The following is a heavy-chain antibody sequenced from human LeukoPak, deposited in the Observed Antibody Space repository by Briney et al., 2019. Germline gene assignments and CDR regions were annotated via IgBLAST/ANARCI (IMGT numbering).Heavy chain of an antibody. J-gene: IGHJ4*02. V-gene: IGHV3-23*01. D-gene: IGHD6-19*01. CDR1: GFTFSSYD. CDR3: ARVPSSGWLFDY. CDR2: ISGSGGST. Sequence: GGSLRLSCAASGFTFSSYDMGWVRQAPGKGLEWVSAISGSGGSTYYADSVKGRFTISRDNSKNTLYLQMNSLRAEDTAVYYFARVPSSGWLFDYWGQGTLVTVSS.